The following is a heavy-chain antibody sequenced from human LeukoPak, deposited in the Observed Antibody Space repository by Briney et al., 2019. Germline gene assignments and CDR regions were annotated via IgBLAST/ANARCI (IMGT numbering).Heavy chain of an antibody. CDR1: GGSISSSSYY. Sequence: SETLSLTCTVSGGSISSSSYYWGWIRQPPGKGLEWIGSIYYSGSTYYNPSLKSRVTISVDTSKNQFSLKLSSVTAADTAVYYCARGETITRKFDYWGQGTLVTVSS. V-gene: IGHV4-39*07. D-gene: IGHD3-3*01. J-gene: IGHJ4*02. CDR3: ARGETITRKFDY. CDR2: IYYSGST.